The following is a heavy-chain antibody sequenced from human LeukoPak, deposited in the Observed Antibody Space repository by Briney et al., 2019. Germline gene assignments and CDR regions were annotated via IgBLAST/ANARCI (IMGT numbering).Heavy chain of an antibody. V-gene: IGHV3-30*18. CDR3: AKGGPLYYYFGMDV. CDR1: GFTFSDYG. D-gene: IGHD3-10*01. CDR2: ISYDGSDE. J-gene: IGHJ6*02. Sequence: GSSLRLSCAASGFTFSDYGIHWVRQAPGKGLEWVAAISYDGSDERYADSVKGRFTISRDNSKNTLFLQMNSLRNEDTAVYYCAKGGPLYYYFGMDVWGQGTTVTVSS.